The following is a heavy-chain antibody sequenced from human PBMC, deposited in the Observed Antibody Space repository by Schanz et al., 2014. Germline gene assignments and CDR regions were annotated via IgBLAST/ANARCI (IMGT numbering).Heavy chain of an antibody. Sequence: ESGGGVVQPGRSLRLSCAASGFTFSKYGMPWVRQAPGKGLEWVAVIWYDGSNKDYADSVKGRFTISRDNSKNMLYLQMNSLRGEYTAVYYCARDMLRRYGAREIWGPGTMVTVSS. CDR3: ARDMLRRYGAREI. D-gene: IGHD4-17*01. V-gene: IGHV3-33*01. CDR2: IWYDGSNK. J-gene: IGHJ3*02. CDR1: GFTFSKYG.